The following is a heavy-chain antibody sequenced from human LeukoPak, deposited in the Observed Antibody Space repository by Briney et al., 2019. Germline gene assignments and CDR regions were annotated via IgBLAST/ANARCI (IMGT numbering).Heavy chain of an antibody. CDR3: ARGGRWDDFDY. CDR1: GYVFTAYY. J-gene: IGHJ4*02. CDR2: IDPNSGAT. Sequence: ASVMVSCKTSGYVFTAYYTNWVRQARGQGLEWMGWIDPNSGATKFAQNFQGRATMTSDTSISTAYVELNKLRSDDTAIYYCARGGRWDDFDYWGQGTLVTVSS. V-gene: IGHV1-2*02. D-gene: IGHD1-26*01.